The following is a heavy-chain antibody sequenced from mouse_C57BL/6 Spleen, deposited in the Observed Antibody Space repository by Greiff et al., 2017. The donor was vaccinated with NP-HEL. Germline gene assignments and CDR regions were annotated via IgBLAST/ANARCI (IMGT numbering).Heavy chain of an antibody. D-gene: IGHD1-1*01. CDR1: GYAFSSYW. CDR2: IYPGDGDT. J-gene: IGHJ2*01. Sequence: QVQLKQSGAELVKPGASVKISCKASGYAFSSYWMNWVKQRPGKGLEWIGQIYPGDGDTNYNGKFKGKATLTADKSSSTAYMQLSSLTSEDSAVYFCAREADYYGSSYYFDYWGQGTTLTVSS. CDR3: AREADYYGSSYYFDY. V-gene: IGHV1-80*01.